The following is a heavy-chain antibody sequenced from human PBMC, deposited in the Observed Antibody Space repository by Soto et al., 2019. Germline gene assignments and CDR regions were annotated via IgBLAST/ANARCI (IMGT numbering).Heavy chain of an antibody. CDR3: ARQGFGPLHGLVDV. CDR1: GGSISSYY. Sequence: QVQLQESGPGLVKPSETLSLSCTVSGGSISSYYWSWFRQSPGKRMEWIGYVHHSWGSSYNPSLQXXVTXSLDTSKSQSSLKVTSVTATDTAVYYCARQGFGPLHGLVDVWGQGTTVTVSS. V-gene: IGHV4-59*08. D-gene: IGHD3-10*01. CDR2: VHHSWGS. J-gene: IGHJ6*02.